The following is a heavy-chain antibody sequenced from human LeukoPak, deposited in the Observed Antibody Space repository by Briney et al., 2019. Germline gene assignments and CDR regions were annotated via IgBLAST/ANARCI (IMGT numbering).Heavy chain of an antibody. V-gene: IGHV3-11*04. J-gene: IGHJ2*01. Sequence: PGGSLRLSCAASGFTFSDYYMSWLRQAPGKGLEWVSYISSSGSTIYYADSVKGRFTVSRDNAKNSLYLQMNSLRAEDTAVYYCARHYYGDSTFDLWGRGTLVTVSS. CDR1: GFTFSDYY. D-gene: IGHD2-21*02. CDR3: ARHYYGDSTFDL. CDR2: ISSSGSTI.